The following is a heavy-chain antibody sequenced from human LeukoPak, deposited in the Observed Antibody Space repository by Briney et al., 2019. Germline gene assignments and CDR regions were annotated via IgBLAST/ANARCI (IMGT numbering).Heavy chain of an antibody. J-gene: IGHJ4*02. CDR2: IRYDGSNK. D-gene: IGHD6-13*01. CDR3: AKDPSAAAGMENDY. Sequence: PGGSLRLSCAASGFTFSSYWMSWVRQAPGKGLEWVAFIRYDGSNKYYADSVKGRFTISRDNSKNTLYLQMNSLRAEDTAVYYCAKDPSAAAGMENDYWGQGTLVTVSS. CDR1: GFTFSSYW. V-gene: IGHV3-30*02.